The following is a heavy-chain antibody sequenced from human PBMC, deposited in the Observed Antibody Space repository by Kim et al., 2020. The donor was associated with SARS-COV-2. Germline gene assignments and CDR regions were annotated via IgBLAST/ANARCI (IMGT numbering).Heavy chain of an antibody. D-gene: IGHD3-16*01. Sequence: GSTYYNPSLKTRVTISVDASKNQCALKLRSVTAAGTAVYYCARDHGGHFDYWGQGTLVTVSS. J-gene: IGHJ4*02. CDR3: ARDHGGHFDY. CDR2: GST. V-gene: IGHV4-31*02.